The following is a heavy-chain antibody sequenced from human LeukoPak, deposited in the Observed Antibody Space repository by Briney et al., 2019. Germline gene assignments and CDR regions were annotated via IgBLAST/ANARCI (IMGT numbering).Heavy chain of an antibody. CDR2: IYYSGST. D-gene: IGHD3-3*01. V-gene: IGHV4-39*01. CDR3: ARSLPYDFWSGTGYYFDY. CDR1: GGSISSSSYY. J-gene: IGHJ4*02. Sequence: SETLSLTCTVSGGSISSSSYYWGWIRQPPGKGLEWIGSIYYSGSTYYNPSLKSRVTISVDTSKNQFSLKLSSVTAADTAVYYCARSLPYDFWSGTGYYFDYWGQGTLVTVSS.